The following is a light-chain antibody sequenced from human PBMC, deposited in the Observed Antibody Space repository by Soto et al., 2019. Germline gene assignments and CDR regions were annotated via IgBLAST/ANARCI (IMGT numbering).Light chain of an antibody. CDR1: QSVGSD. J-gene: IGKJ2*01. CDR2: GAS. Sequence: EIVMTQSPATLSVSPGEGATLSCRASQSVGSDLAWYQQKPGQAPRLLIYGASTRAPGIPARFSGSGSGTEFTPAISSLQSEDFAVYYCQEYRNWPPKTFGQGTKLEIK. V-gene: IGKV3-15*01. CDR3: QEYRNWPPKT.